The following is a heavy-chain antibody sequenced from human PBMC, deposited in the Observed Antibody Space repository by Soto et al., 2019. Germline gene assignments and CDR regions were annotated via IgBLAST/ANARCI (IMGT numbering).Heavy chain of an antibody. J-gene: IGHJ5*02. CDR1: GFTFSSYD. Sequence: GGSLRLSCAASGFTFSSYDMHWVRQATGKGLEWVSAIGTAGDTYYPGSVKGRFTISRENAKNSLYLQMNSLRAGDTAVYYCARGGGTYYYGSGSYSILTNWFDPWGQGTLVTVSS. CDR3: ARGGGTYYYGSGSYSILTNWFDP. V-gene: IGHV3-13*01. D-gene: IGHD3-10*01. CDR2: IGTAGDT.